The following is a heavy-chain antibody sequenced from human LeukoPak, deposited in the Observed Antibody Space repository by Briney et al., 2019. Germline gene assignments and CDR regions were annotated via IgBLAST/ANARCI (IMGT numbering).Heavy chain of an antibody. CDR1: EFTFSSYA. V-gene: IGHV3-66*01. J-gene: IGHJ4*02. CDR3: ARGAWGDYYDTYFDY. Sequence: GGSLRLSCAASEFTFSSYAMSWVRQAPGKGLEWVSVIYSGGTTYYADSVKGRFTISRDNSKNTLYLQMNSLRAEDTAVYYCARGAWGDYYDTYFDYWGQGTLVTVSS. CDR2: IYSGGTT. D-gene: IGHD3-22*01.